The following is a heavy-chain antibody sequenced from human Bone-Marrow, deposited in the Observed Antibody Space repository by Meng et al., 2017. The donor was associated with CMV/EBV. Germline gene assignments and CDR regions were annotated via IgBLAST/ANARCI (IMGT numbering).Heavy chain of an antibody. Sequence: SETLSLTCAVYGGSFSGYYWSWIRQPPGKGLEWIGEINHSGSTNYNPSLKSRVTISVDTSKNQFSLKLTSATAADTAVYFCARDAGGGSGAYYRYTDYWGQGTLVTVYS. CDR2: INHSGST. CDR3: ARDAGGGSGAYYRYTDY. V-gene: IGHV4-34*01. J-gene: IGHJ4*02. CDR1: GGSFSGYY. D-gene: IGHD3-10*01.